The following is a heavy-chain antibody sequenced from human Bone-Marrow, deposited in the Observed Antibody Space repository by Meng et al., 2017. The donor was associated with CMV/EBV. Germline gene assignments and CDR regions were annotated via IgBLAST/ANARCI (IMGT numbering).Heavy chain of an antibody. Sequence: GGSLRLSCAASGFTFRTYSLNWVRQAPGKGLEWVSFISGSSSYIDYADSVKGRFTISRDNAKNSLYLQMNSLRAEDTAVYYCARDVLRYCSSVTCYPYGMDVWAQGTSATFPS. CDR3: ARDVLRYCSSVTCYPYGMDV. CDR1: GFTFRTYS. J-gene: IGHJ6*02. V-gene: IGHV3-21*01. D-gene: IGHD2-15*01. CDR2: ISGSSSYI.